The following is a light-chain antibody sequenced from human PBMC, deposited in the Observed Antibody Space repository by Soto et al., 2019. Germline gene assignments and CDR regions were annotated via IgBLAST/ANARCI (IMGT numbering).Light chain of an antibody. CDR1: SSDIGASDY. J-gene: IGLJ2*01. CDR3: SSYAL. Sequence: QSALTQPASVSGSPGQSITVSCTGTSSDIGASDYVSWYQQHPDKAPKLIIYNVNYRPSGIASRFSGSKSGNTASLTISGLQAEDEADYLCSSYALFGGGTKLTVL. CDR2: NVN. V-gene: IGLV2-14*03.